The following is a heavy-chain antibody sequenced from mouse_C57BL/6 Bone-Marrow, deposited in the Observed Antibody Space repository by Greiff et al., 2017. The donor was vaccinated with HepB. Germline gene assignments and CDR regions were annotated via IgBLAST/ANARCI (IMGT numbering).Heavy chain of an antibody. Sequence: QVQLQQSGAELARPGASVKLSCKASGYTFTSYGISWVKQRTGQGLEWIGEIYPRSGNTYYNEKFKGKATLTADKSSSTAYMELRSLTSEDSAVYFCARGVALWSYWYFDVWGTGTTVTVSS. CDR3: ARGVALWSYWYFDV. V-gene: IGHV1-81*01. CDR2: IYPRSGNT. D-gene: IGHD1-1*02. J-gene: IGHJ1*03. CDR1: GYTFTSYG.